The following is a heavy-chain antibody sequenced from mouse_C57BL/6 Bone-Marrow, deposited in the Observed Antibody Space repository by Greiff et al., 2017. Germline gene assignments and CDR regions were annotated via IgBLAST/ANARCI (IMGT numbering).Heavy chain of an antibody. V-gene: IGHV14-4*01. Sequence: VQLQQSGAELVRPGASVQLSCTASGFNIKDDYMHWVKQRPEQGLEWIGWIDPENGDTEYASKFKGKATITADTSSNTAYLQLSSLTSEDTAVYYGTFYYDCPFADWGQGTLVTVSA. D-gene: IGHD2-4*01. CDR2: IDPENGDT. CDR3: TFYYDCPFAD. CDR1: GFNIKDDY. J-gene: IGHJ3*01.